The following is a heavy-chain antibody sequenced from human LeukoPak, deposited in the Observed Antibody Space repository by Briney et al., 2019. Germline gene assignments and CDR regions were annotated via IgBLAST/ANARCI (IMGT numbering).Heavy chain of an antibody. CDR3: ARDIQLLRHDAFDI. CDR2: INSDGSST. J-gene: IGHJ3*02. D-gene: IGHD2-2*01. V-gene: IGHV3-74*01. CDR1: GFTFSSYW. Sequence: GGSLRLSCAASGFTFSSYWMHWVRQAPGKGLVWVSRINSDGSSTSYADSVRGRFTISRDNAKNTLYLQMNSLRAEDTAVYYCARDIQLLRHDAFDIWGQGTMVTVSS.